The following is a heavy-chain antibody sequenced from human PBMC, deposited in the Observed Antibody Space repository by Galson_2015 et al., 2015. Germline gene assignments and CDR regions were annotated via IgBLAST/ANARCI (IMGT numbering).Heavy chain of an antibody. Sequence: SVKVSCKGSGDTFSPYAFHWVRQAPGQSLEWMGWINAGNTETKYSQKFQGRVTFSRDTSASAVAMETSSLRSEDTAVYYCATDPSGYARPTLWGQGTLVTVSS. V-gene: IGHV1-3*01. J-gene: IGHJ4*02. CDR2: INAGNTET. D-gene: IGHD5-12*01. CDR1: GDTFSPYA. CDR3: ATDPSGYARPTL.